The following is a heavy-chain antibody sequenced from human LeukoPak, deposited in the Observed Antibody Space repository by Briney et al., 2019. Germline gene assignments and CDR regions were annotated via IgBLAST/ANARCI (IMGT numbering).Heavy chain of an antibody. Sequence: GESLKISCKGSGYSFTSYWIGWVRQMPGKGLEWMGIIYPGDSDTRYSPSFQGQVTISADKSISTAYLQWSSLKASDTAMYYCAIKGDYYDSSGYYYYSDYWGQGTLVTVSS. CDR2: IYPGDSDT. V-gene: IGHV5-51*01. CDR1: GYSFTSYW. CDR3: AIKGDYYDSSGYYYYSDY. J-gene: IGHJ4*02. D-gene: IGHD3-22*01.